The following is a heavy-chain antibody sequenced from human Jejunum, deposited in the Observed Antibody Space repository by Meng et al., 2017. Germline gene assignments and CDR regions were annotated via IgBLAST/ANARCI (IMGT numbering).Heavy chain of an antibody. D-gene: IGHD6-19*01. CDR2: IKEDGNEK. CDR3: ASYTDTSDWYALDY. CDR1: GFTFSRYW. V-gene: IGHV3-7*01. J-gene: IGHJ4*02. Sequence: GGSLRLSCAAPGFTFSRYWMSWVRQAPGEGLEWVANIKEDGNEKNYVDAVKGRFTVSRDNAKNALYLQINSLRDDDTAVYYCASYTDTSDWYALDYWGQGTLVTVSS.